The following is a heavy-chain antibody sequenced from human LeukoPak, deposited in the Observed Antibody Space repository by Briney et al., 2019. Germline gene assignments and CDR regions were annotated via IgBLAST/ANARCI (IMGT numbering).Heavy chain of an antibody. CDR3: AIPVGATLYFQH. J-gene: IGHJ1*01. CDR1: GFTFTNYW. D-gene: IGHD1-26*01. V-gene: IGHV3-23*01. CDR2: ISGSGGST. Sequence: GGSLRLSCVVSGFTFTNYWMQWVRQVPGKGLEWVSAISGSGGSTYYADSVKGRFTISRDNSKNTLYLQMNSLRAEDTAVYYCAIPVGATLYFQHWGQGTLVTVSS.